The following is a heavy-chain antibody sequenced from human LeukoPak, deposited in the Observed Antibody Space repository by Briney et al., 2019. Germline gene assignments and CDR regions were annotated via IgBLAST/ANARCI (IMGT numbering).Heavy chain of an antibody. J-gene: IGHJ5*02. Sequence: GGSLRLSCAASGFNFDDYGMSWVRHAPGKGLEWVSDISWDGATTNYADSVKGRFTISRDNAKNSLSLQMNSLRAEDTALYYCTTNYFDTSGFYYWNWFDPWGQGTLVTVSS. V-gene: IGHV3-20*04. D-gene: IGHD3-22*01. CDR3: TTNYFDTSGFYYWNWFDP. CDR1: GFNFDDYG. CDR2: ISWDGATT.